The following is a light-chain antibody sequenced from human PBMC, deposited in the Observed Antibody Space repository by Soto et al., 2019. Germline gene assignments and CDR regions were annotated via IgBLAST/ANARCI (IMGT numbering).Light chain of an antibody. CDR3: QSYDSSLSGFYV. CDR2: ANK. CDR1: SSNIGAGYD. J-gene: IGLJ1*01. V-gene: IGLV1-40*01. Sequence: QSVLTQPPSVSGAPGQRVTISCTGSSSNIGAGYDVNWYQQLPGTAPKLLIYANKNRPSGVPDRFSGSKSGTSASLAITGLQAEDEADYYCQSYDSSLSGFYVFGTGIKVTVL.